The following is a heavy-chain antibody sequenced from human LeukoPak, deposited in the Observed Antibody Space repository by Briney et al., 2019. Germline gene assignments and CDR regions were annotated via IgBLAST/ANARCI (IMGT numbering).Heavy chain of an antibody. CDR3: ARDEEGDYLQYY. Sequence: ASVKVSCKASGYTFTSYDINWVRQATGQGLEWMGWINPNSGGTNYAQKFQGRVTMTRDTSISTAYMELSRLRSDDTAVYYCARDEEGDYLQYYWGQGTLVTVSS. D-gene: IGHD4-17*01. J-gene: IGHJ4*02. CDR2: INPNSGGT. V-gene: IGHV1-2*02. CDR1: GYTFTSYD.